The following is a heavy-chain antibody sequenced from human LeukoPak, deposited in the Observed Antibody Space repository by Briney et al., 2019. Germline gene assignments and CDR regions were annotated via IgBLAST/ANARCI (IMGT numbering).Heavy chain of an antibody. Sequence: GASVKVSCKASGGTFSSYAISWVRQAPGQGLEWMGGIIPIFGTANYAQKFQGRVTITTDESTSTAYMELSSLRSEDTAVYYCARVGYSGYDSTGGVAFGIWSQETMVTVSS. J-gene: IGHJ3*02. V-gene: IGHV1-69*05. D-gene: IGHD5-12*01. CDR3: ARVGYSGYDSTGGVAFGI. CDR1: GGTFSSYA. CDR2: IIPIFGTA.